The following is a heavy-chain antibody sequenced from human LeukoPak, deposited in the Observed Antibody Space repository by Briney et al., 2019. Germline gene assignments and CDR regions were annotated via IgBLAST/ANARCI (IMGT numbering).Heavy chain of an antibody. Sequence: GESLTLSCAASGFTFSSYTMNWVRQAPGKGLEWVASITCSSSHIYYADSEKGRFTSTRDNAKNSLYLQMNSLRRDGPVLHYCARHVVAAGFDYWGPGTLVTASS. D-gene: IGHD3-22*01. V-gene: IGHV3-21*01. CDR3: ARHVVAAGFDY. J-gene: IGHJ4*02. CDR2: ITCSSSHI. CDR1: GFTFSSYT.